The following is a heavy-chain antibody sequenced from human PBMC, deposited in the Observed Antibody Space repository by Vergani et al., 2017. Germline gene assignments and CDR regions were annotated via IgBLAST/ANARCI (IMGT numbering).Heavy chain of an antibody. CDR2: LSSSGSS. J-gene: IGHJ4*02. CDR1: GGSVSISYF. D-gene: IGHD2-2*01. CDR3: ARHRPERHCTGTSCFEVPSNDYLFDF. V-gene: IGHV4-39*01. Sequence: QLQLQESGPGLVKPSETLSLTCSVSGGSVSISYFWAWIRQPPGKGLEWIGSLSSSGSSYNSPSLESRLTISADSSKNQFSLRLKSVTAEDTAVYYCARHRPERHCTGTSCFEVPSNDYLFDFWGQGILVTVSS.